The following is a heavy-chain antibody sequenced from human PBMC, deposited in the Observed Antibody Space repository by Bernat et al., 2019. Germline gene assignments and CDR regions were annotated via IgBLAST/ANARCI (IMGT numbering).Heavy chain of an antibody. V-gene: IGHV1-24*01. J-gene: IGHJ3*02. CDR3: ATSRAIVVVVAATDAFDI. CDR2: FDPEDGET. CDR1: GYTLTELS. Sequence: QVQLVQSGAEVKKPGASVKVSCKVSGYTLTELSMHWVRQAPGKGLEWMGGFDPEDGETIYAQKFQGRVTMTEDTSTDTAYMELSSLRSEDTAVYYCATSRAIVVVVAATDAFDIWGQGTVVTVSS. D-gene: IGHD2-15*01.